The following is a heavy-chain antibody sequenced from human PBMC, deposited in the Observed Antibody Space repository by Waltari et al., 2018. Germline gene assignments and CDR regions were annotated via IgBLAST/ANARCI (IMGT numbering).Heavy chain of an antibody. CDR2: VNPTSGGA. CDR1: GYTFNGYY. Sequence: QVQLVQSGAEVKKPGASVKVSCKASGYTFNGYYLHWVRQAPGQGLEWMELVNPTSGGANYAQKLQGRITMTRDTSISTAYMELSSLGSDDTAVYYCARDWGYAFDIWGQGTMVTVSS. J-gene: IGHJ3*02. CDR3: ARDWGYAFDI. D-gene: IGHD3-16*01. V-gene: IGHV1-2*02.